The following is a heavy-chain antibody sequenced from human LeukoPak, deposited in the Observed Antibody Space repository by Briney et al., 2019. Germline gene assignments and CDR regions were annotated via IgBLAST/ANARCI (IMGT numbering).Heavy chain of an antibody. D-gene: IGHD6-19*01. CDR1: GFIFNNYA. CDR3: ARDSRIAVAGTTYDY. J-gene: IGHJ4*02. Sequence: PGGSLRLSCAASGFIFNNYAMTWVRQAPGKGLEWLSGISGSGGATYYADSVKGRFTISRDNSKNTLYLQMNSLRAEDTAVYYCARDSRIAVAGTTYDYWGQGTLVTVSS. CDR2: ISGSGGAT. V-gene: IGHV3-23*01.